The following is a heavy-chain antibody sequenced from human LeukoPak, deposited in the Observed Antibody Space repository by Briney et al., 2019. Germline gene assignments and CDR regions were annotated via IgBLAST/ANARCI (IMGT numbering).Heavy chain of an antibody. CDR2: IYYSGST. V-gene: IGHV4-59*01. D-gene: IGHD4-23*01. J-gene: IGHJ4*02. CDR3: ARGNGGNSGDPSVEIDY. Sequence: SETLSLTCTVSSGSISSYYWSWIRQPPGKGLEWIGYIYYSGSTNYNPSLKSRVTISVDTSKNQFSLKLSSVTAADTAVYYCARGNGGNSGDPSVEIDYWSQGTLVTVSS. CDR1: SGSISSYY.